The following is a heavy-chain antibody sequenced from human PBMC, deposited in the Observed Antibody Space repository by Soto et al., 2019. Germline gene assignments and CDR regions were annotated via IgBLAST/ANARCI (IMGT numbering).Heavy chain of an antibody. Sequence: GGSLRLSCAASGFTFSSYGMNWVRQAPGKGLEWVAVMSYAGGGIYYADSVKGRFTISRDNSKNTLHLQMNSLRAGDTAVYYCAKAIEGYCSGGSCFYGMDVWGQGTTVTVSS. CDR2: MSYAGGGI. V-gene: IGHV3-30*18. J-gene: IGHJ6*02. CDR1: GFTFSSYG. CDR3: AKAIEGYCSGGSCFYGMDV. D-gene: IGHD2-15*01.